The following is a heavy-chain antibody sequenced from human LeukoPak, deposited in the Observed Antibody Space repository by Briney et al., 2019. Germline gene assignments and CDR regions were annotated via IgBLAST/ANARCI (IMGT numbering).Heavy chain of an antibody. CDR3: ARDHSLLMVYAFFDY. CDR1: GYTFTGYY. Sequence: GASVKVSCKASGYTFTGYYMHWVRQAPGQGLEWMGWINPNNGGTNYAQKFQGRVTMTRDTSISTAYMELSRLRSDDTAVYYCARDHSLLMVYAFFDYWGQGTLVTVSS. CDR2: INPNNGGT. V-gene: IGHV1-2*02. J-gene: IGHJ4*02. D-gene: IGHD2-8*01.